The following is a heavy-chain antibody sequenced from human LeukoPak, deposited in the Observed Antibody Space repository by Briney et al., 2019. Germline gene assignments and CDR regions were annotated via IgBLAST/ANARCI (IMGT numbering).Heavy chain of an antibody. V-gene: IGHV4-59*01. CDR2: IYYSGST. CDR3: ARDPYTYGFRAFDI. Sequence: SPSETLSLTCTVSGGSISSYYWSWIRQPPGKGLEGLGYIYYSGSTNYNPSLKSRVTISVDTSKNQFSLNLSSVTAADTAVYFCARDPYTYGFRAFDIWGQGTMVTVSS. J-gene: IGHJ3*02. CDR1: GGSISSYY. D-gene: IGHD5-18*01.